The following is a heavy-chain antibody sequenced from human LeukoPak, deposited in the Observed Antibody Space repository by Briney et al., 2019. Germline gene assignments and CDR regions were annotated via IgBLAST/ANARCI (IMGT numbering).Heavy chain of an antibody. J-gene: IGHJ4*02. CDR3: DTYYYDSSGYYPTAS. D-gene: IGHD3-22*01. CDR2: INPNSGGT. Sequence: ASVKVSCKASGYTFTSYDINWVRQATGQGLEWMGWINPNSGGTNYAQKFQGRVTMTRDTSISTAYMELSRLRSDDTAVYYCDTYYYDSSGYYPTASWGQGTLVTVSS. CDR1: GYTFTSYD. V-gene: IGHV1-2*02.